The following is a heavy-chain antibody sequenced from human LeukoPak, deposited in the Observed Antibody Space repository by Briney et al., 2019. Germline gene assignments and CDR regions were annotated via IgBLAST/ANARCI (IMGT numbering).Heavy chain of an antibody. CDR1: GGSISSYY. D-gene: IGHD6-13*01. CDR2: ISYSGST. V-gene: IGHV4-59*01. CDR3: ARAGSSSSPPRDY. Sequence: SETLSLTCTVSGGSISSYYWSWIRQPPGKGLEWIGYISYSGSTNYNPSLKSRVTMSVDTSKNQFSLKLSSVTAADTAVYYCARAGSSSSPPRDYWGRGTLVTVSS. J-gene: IGHJ4*02.